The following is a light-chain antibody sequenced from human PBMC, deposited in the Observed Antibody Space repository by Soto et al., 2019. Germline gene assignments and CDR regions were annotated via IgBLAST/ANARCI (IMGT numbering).Light chain of an antibody. CDR1: QSVSTH. J-gene: IGKJ4*01. CDR3: QQRDYLLT. V-gene: IGKV3-11*01. CDR2: DAS. Sequence: EIVLTQSPATLSLSPGDRATLSCRASQSVSTHLAWYQQKPGQAPRLLIYDASNGATDIPARFSGSGSGTDFTLTISNLEPEDFAVYYCQQRDYLLTFGGGTKVEIK.